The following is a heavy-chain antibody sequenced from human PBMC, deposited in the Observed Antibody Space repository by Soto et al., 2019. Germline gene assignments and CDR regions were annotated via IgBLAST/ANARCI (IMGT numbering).Heavy chain of an antibody. CDR1: GYTFTSYG. D-gene: IGHD2-15*01. V-gene: IGHV1-18*01. Sequence: ASVKVSCKASGYTFTSYGISWVRQAPEQGLKKMGWISTYNGNTNYAQKLQGRVTMTTDTSTSTAYMELRSLRSDDTAVYYCARGSVAGAGQIFDYWGQGTLVTVSS. CDR3: ARGSVAGAGQIFDY. CDR2: ISTYNGNT. J-gene: IGHJ4*02.